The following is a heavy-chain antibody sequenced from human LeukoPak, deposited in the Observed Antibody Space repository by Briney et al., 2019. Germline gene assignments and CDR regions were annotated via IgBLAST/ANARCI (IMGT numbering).Heavy chain of an antibody. Sequence: XGYSXSSGYYWGWIRQPPGEGLEWIGRIYTSGSTNYNPSLKSRVTISVDTSKNQFSLKLSSVTAADTAVYYXXXXXXXXXTXXXXDYWGQXTXVTVSS. CDR2: IYTSGST. J-gene: IGHJ4*02. CDR1: GYSXSSGYY. CDR3: XXXXXXXXTXXXXDY. V-gene: IGHV4-38-2*01.